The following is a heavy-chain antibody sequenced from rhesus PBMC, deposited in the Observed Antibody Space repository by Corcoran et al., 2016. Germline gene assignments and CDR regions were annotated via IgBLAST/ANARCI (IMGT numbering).Heavy chain of an antibody. CDR3: ARDWTCTNRDCSSYNSLDA. D-gene: IGHD2-33*01. CDR2: IYGSDGRP. V-gene: IGHV4S6*01. CDR1: GASISTHY. Sequence: VKLQESGPGLVKPSETLPLTCAVSGASISTHYWSWLRQPPGTGLEWIGYIYGSDGRPSYKPSLKRRVTISKDTSNNQVSLNLNSVTAADTAVYYCARDWTCTNRDCSSYNSLDAWGRGILVTVSS. J-gene: IGHJ5-2*02.